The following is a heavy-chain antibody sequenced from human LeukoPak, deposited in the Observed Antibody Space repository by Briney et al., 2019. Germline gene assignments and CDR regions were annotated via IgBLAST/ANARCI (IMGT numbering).Heavy chain of an antibody. J-gene: IGHJ6*02. V-gene: IGHV6-1*01. CDR2: TYYRSKWYN. D-gene: IGHD6-13*01. CDR1: GDSVSSNSAA. CDR3: ARVSSSSWYWGGYYYGMDV. Sequence: SQTLSLTCATSGDSVSSNSAAWNWIRQSPSRGLEWLGRTYYRSKWYNDYAVSVKSRITINPDTSKNQFSLQLNSVTPEDTAVYYCARVSSSSWYWGGYYYGMDVWGQGTTVTVSS.